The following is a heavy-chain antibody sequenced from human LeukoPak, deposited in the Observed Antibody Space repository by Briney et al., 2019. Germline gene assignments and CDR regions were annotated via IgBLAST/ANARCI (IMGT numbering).Heavy chain of an antibody. CDR3: AREFRVGVVVPAAQSKDDY. D-gene: IGHD2-2*01. CDR1: GYTFTSYG. CDR2: IIPIFGTA. J-gene: IGHJ4*02. Sequence: SVKVSCKASGYTFTSYGISWVRQAPGQGLEWMGRIIPIFGTANYAQKFQGRVTITTDESTSTAYMELSSLRSEDTAVYYCAREFRVGVVVPAAQSKDDYWGQGTLVTVSS. V-gene: IGHV1-69*05.